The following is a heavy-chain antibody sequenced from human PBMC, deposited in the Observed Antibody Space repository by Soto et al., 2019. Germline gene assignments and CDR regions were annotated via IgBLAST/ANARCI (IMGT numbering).Heavy chain of an antibody. D-gene: IGHD3-10*01. CDR3: ARDGIGGTAFGGFLDY. J-gene: IGHJ4*02. CDR1: GFTYSSHG. Sequence: GGSLRLSCAASGFTYSSHGMSWVRQAPGKGLEWIAGLSRGGGSTYYADSVKGRFTISRDNSKNTLDLKMNSLRVEDTALYYCARDGIGGTAFGGFLDYGGQGTLVTVSS. V-gene: IGHV3-23*01. CDR2: LSRGGGST.